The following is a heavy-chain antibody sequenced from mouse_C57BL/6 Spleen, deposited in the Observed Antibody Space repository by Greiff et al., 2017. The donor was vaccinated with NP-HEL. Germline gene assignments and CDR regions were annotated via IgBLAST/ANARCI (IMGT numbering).Heavy chain of an antibody. V-gene: IGHV1-53*01. CDR1: GYTFTSYW. Sequence: QVQLQQPGTELVKPGASVKLSCKASGYTFTSYWMHWVKQRPGQGLEWIGNINPSNGGTNYNEKFKSKATLTVDKSSSTAYMQLSSLTAEDSAVYYCARSLYDYDWLAYWGQGTLVTVSA. CDR3: ARSLYDYDWLAY. J-gene: IGHJ3*01. D-gene: IGHD2-4*01. CDR2: INPSNGGT.